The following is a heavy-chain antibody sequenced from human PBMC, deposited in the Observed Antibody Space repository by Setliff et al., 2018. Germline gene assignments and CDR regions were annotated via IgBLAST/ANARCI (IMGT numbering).Heavy chain of an antibody. CDR2: IYHSGNT. Sequence: SETLSLTCNVSGDSISSTYHWGWIRQSPGKGLEWIGTIYHSGNTYYNPSLNSRLTISVDTSKNLFSLRLTSVTAADTAIYYWARVRNTQNGFFDYWSQGTRVTVSS. J-gene: IGHJ4*02. CDR3: ARVRNTQNGFFDY. D-gene: IGHD1-1*01. CDR1: GDSISSTYH. V-gene: IGHV4-38-2*02.